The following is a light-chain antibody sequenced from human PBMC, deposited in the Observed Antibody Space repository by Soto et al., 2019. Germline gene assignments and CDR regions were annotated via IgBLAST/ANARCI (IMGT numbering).Light chain of an antibody. V-gene: IGLV1-47*01. CDR2: RNN. Sequence: QPVLIQPPSASGTPGQRVTISCSGSSSNIGSNYVYWFQQLPGAAPKLLIYRNNQRPSGVPDRFSGSKSGTSASLAISGLRSEDEADYYCSSYSSSSTRYVFGTGTKLTVL. CDR1: SSNIGSNY. CDR3: SSYSSSSTRYV. J-gene: IGLJ1*01.